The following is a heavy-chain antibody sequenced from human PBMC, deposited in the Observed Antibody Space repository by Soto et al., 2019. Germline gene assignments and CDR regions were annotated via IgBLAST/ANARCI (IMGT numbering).Heavy chain of an antibody. CDR3: ARGRGWRDN. V-gene: IGHV1-8*01. CDR2: MDPKSGYT. D-gene: IGHD6-19*01. Sequence: QVQLVQSGGEVKKPGASVKVSCKASGYTFTSYDINWVRQAAGHGLEWMGWMDPKSGYTDYAQKFQGRVTMTRNTSISTAYMELSSLRSEDTAVYYCARGRGWRDNWGQGTLVTVSS. CDR1: GYTFTSYD. J-gene: IGHJ4*02.